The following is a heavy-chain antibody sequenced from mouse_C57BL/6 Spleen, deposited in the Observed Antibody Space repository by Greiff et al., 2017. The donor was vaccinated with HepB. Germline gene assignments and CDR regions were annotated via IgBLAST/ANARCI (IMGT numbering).Heavy chain of an antibody. CDR1: GYTFTSYW. CDR3: ARTGYSSGWAMDY. D-gene: IGHD3-2*02. J-gene: IGHJ4*01. V-gene: IGHV1-55*01. Sequence: VQLQQPGAELVKPGASVKMSCKASGYTFTSYWITWVKQRPGQGLEWIGDIYPGSGSTNYNEKFKSKATLTVDTSSSTAYMQLSSLTSEDSAVYYCARTGYSSGWAMDYWGQGTSVTVSS. CDR2: IYPGSGST.